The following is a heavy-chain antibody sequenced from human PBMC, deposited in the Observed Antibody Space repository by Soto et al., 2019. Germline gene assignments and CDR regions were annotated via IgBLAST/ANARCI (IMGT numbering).Heavy chain of an antibody. CDR3: AREGAARGYYYYGMDV. CDR2: IYYSGST. J-gene: IGHJ6*02. D-gene: IGHD3-16*01. Sequence: QVQLQESGPGLVKPSETLSLTCTVSGGSISSYYWSWIRQPPGKGLEWIGYIYYSGSTNYNPSLKSRVTISVDTAKNQFSLKLSSVTAAVTAVYYCAREGAARGYYYYGMDVWGQGTTVTVSS. V-gene: IGHV4-59*01. CDR1: GGSISSYY.